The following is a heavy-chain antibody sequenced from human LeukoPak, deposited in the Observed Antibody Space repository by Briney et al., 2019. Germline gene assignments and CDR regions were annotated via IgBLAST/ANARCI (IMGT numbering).Heavy chain of an antibody. V-gene: IGHV3-48*01. D-gene: IGHD2-21*02. CDR1: GFTFSSYN. J-gene: IGHJ5*02. CDR2: ISSSGSTI. CDR3: ARGDRFDP. Sequence: GGFLRLSCAASGFTFSSYNMNWVRQAPGKGLEWVSDISSSGSTIYFADSVKGRFTISRDNAKNSLYLQMNSLRVEVTAVYYCARGDRFDPWGQGTLVTVSS.